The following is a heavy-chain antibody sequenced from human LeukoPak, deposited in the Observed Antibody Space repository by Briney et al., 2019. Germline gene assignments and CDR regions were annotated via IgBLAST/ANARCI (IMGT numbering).Heavy chain of an antibody. CDR2: ISYDGSNK. J-gene: IGHJ4*02. V-gene: IGHV3-30*04. Sequence: QSGGSLRLSCAASGFTFSSYAMHWVRQAPGKGLEWVAVISYDGSNKYYADSVKGRFTISRDNSKNTLYLQMNSLRAEDTAVYYCAKVSFFGDTAMPKPDYWGQGTLVTVSS. CDR1: GFTFSSYA. D-gene: IGHD5-18*01. CDR3: AKVSFFGDTAMPKPDY.